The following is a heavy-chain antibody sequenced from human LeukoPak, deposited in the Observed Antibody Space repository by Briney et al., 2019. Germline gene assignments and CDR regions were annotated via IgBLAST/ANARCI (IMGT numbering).Heavy chain of an antibody. Sequence: GASVKVSCKASGYTFTSYDIYWVRQATAQGLEWMGWMNPNSGNTGYAQKFHGRVTMTSNISISTAYMELSSLRSEGTAGYYCARGLGEDWFDPWGQGTLVTVSS. CDR2: MNPNSGNT. J-gene: IGHJ5*02. CDR3: ARGLGEDWFDP. CDR1: GYTFTSYD. D-gene: IGHD3-10*01. V-gene: IGHV1-8*01.